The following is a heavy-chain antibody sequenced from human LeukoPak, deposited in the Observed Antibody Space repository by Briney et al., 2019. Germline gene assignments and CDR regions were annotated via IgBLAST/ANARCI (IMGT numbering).Heavy chain of an antibody. J-gene: IGHJ3*02. Sequence: SETLSLTCTVSGGSISSYYWSWIRQPAGSGLEWIGHIYTSGSTNYNRSLKSRVSMSIDTSKNQFFLKLSSMTAADTAVYFCARGGLYDSSEPDDAFDIWGQGTMVTVSS. CDR3: ARGGLYDSSEPDDAFDI. CDR1: GGSISSYY. D-gene: IGHD3-22*01. V-gene: IGHV4-4*07. CDR2: IYTSGST.